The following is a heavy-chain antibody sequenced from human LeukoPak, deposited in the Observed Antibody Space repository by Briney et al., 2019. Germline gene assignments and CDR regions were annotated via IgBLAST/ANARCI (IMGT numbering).Heavy chain of an antibody. Sequence: ASVKVSCEASGYTFTSYDINWVRQATGQGLEWMGWMNPNSGNTGYAQKFQGRVTMTRNTSISTAYMELSSLRSEDTAVYYCARGGSPFYDFWSGYYTGAGFDYWGQGTLVTVSS. D-gene: IGHD3-3*01. J-gene: IGHJ4*02. CDR2: MNPNSGNT. CDR1: GYTFTSYD. V-gene: IGHV1-8*01. CDR3: ARGGSPFYDFWSGYYTGAGFDY.